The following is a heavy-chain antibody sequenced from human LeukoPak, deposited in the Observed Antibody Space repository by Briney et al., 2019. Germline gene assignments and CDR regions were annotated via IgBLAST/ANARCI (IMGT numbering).Heavy chain of an antibody. Sequence: PGGSLRLSCAASGFTFSSYWMSWVRQAPGKGLEWVANIKQDGSEKYYVDSAKGRFTISRDNAKNSLYLQMNSLRAEDTAVYYCARDPIFNSCYFDYWGQGTLVTVSS. CDR1: GFTFSSYW. CDR2: IKQDGSEK. J-gene: IGHJ4*02. D-gene: IGHD3-3*02. V-gene: IGHV3-7*01. CDR3: ARDPIFNSCYFDY.